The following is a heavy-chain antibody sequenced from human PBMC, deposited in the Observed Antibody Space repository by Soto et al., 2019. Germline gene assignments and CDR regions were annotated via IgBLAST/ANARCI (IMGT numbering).Heavy chain of an antibody. V-gene: IGHV4-4*02. D-gene: IGHD2-21*02. Sequence: QVQLQESGPGLVKPSGTLSLTCDVSGDSISSDKWWPWVRQSPGRGLEWIGEIHHRGTTNCNPSLKSRVTISVQKSKNQFSLEMTSLTAADTAIYYCARGGDWKFDFWGQGSLVTVSS. J-gene: IGHJ4*02. CDR2: IHHRGTT. CDR3: ARGGDWKFDF. CDR1: GDSISSDKW.